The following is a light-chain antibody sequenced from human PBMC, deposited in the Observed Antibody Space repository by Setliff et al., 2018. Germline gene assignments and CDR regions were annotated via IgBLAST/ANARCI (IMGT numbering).Light chain of an antibody. Sequence: QSVLTQPASVSGSPGQSITISCTGTSSDVGSHNYVSWYQHHPGKAPKLVIYEVSNRPSGVSNRFSGSKSVNTASLTISGLQAEDEADYYCSSFRSIATPEVFGTGTRPPS. CDR1: SSDVGSHNY. V-gene: IGLV2-14*01. CDR3: SSFRSIATPEV. CDR2: EVS. J-gene: IGLJ1*01.